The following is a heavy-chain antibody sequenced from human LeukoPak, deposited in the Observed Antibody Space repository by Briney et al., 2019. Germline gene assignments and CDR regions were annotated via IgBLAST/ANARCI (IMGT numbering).Heavy chain of an antibody. Sequence: TRGSLRLSCAASGRTFTSYDMSWVSQVPGKWLEWVSAISGSGGSSYYEHSVKGRFTISRDNSKSPLYLQMNSLKAEDTAVYYCAKDGEPTYYDFWSGYYPVGGYFDYWGQGTLVTVSS. CDR2: ISGSGGSS. J-gene: IGHJ4*02. D-gene: IGHD3-3*01. CDR3: AKDGEPTYYDFWSGYYPVGGYFDY. V-gene: IGHV3-23*01. CDR1: GRTFTSYD.